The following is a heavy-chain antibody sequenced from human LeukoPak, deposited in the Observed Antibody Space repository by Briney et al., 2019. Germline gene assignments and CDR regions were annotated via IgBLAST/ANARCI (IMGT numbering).Heavy chain of an antibody. CDR2: ISYDGSNK. D-gene: IGHD1-26*01. CDR3: AKDLATKYSCDY. CDR1: GFTFSSYA. V-gene: IGHV3-30*04. Sequence: GRSLRLSCAASGFTFSSYAMHWVRQAPGKGLEWVAVISYDGSNKYYADSVKGRFTISRDNSKNTLSLQMNSLRAEDTAVYYCAKDLATKYSCDYWGQGTLVTVSS. J-gene: IGHJ4*02.